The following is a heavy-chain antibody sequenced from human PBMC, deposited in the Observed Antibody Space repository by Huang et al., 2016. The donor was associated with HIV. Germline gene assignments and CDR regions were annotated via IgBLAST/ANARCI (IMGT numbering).Heavy chain of an antibody. D-gene: IGHD2-15*01. Sequence: QVHLVESGGGVVQPGGSLRLSCAASGFKLSGFGMHWFRQAPGKGLEGVAVSSDDGRSEFYTDSVKGRFTISRDNSDNTLSLQMKGLRPDDTAVYYCAKESRWFSDFDHWGQGVLVSVSS. V-gene: IGHV3-30*18. J-gene: IGHJ4*02. CDR3: AKESRWFSDFDH. CDR1: GFKLSGFG. CDR2: SSDDGRSE.